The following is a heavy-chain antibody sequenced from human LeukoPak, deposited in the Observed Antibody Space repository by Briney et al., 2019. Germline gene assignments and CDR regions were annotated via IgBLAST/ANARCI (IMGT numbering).Heavy chain of an antibody. V-gene: IGHV4-59*11. Sequence: PSETLSLTCSVSTDSTYTHYCSCIRQSPGKGLEWIGHIYHSGSTDYNPSFKSRVTISIGMSKKEFSLKLTSVTVADTAMYYCVTLRWELLAPYFDHWGQGVFVIVSS. D-gene: IGHD2-15*01. J-gene: IGHJ4*02. CDR3: VTLRWELLAPYFDH. CDR1: TDSTYTHY. CDR2: IYHSGST.